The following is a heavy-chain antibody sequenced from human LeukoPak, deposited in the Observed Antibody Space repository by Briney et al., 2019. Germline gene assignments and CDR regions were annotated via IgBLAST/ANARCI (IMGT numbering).Heavy chain of an antibody. CDR2: ISSSSSYI. Sequence: GGSLRLSCAASGFTFSSYSMNWVRQAPGKGLEWVSSISSSSSYIYYADSVKGRFTISRDNAKNSLYLQMNSLRAEDTAVYYCARGTSSSSQENFDYWGQGTLVTVSS. CDR1: GFTFSSYS. J-gene: IGHJ4*02. D-gene: IGHD6-6*01. CDR3: ARGTSSSSQENFDY. V-gene: IGHV3-21*01.